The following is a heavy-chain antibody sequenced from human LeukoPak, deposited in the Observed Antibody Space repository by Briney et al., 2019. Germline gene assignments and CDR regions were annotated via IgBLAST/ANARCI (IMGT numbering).Heavy chain of an antibody. Sequence: PSQTLSLTCTASGGSISSGGSISSYSWSWIRQPPGKGLEWIGYVYQSGSTYYNPSLKSRVTISVDTSKNQFSLKLSSVTAADTAVYYCARGPTTVVRTLDYWGQGTLVTVSS. V-gene: IGHV4-30-2*01. J-gene: IGHJ4*02. CDR1: GGSISSGGSISSYS. D-gene: IGHD4-23*01. CDR3: ARGPTTVVRTLDY. CDR2: VYQSGST.